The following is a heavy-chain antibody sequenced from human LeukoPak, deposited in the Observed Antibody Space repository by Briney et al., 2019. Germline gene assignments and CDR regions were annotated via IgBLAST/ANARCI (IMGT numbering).Heavy chain of an antibody. CDR3: ATIGQGMDV. CDR1: GGTFSSYT. D-gene: IGHD3-22*01. CDR2: IIPIVNIA. Sequence: SVKVSCKASGGTFSSYTISWVRQAPGQGLEWMGRIIPIVNIANYAQKFRGRVTITADKSTGTADMELNSLRSEDTAVYYCATIGQGMDVWGQGTTVTVSS. V-gene: IGHV1-69*02. J-gene: IGHJ6*02.